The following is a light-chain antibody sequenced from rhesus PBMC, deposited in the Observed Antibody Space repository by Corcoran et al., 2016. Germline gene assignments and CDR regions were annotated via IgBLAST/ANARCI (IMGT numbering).Light chain of an antibody. V-gene: IGKV1-43*02. Sequence: DIQMTQSPSSLSASVGDRVTITCRASQGISTYLNWYQQKPGKGPKRLIYAASSLESGVPSRFSGSGSGTDFTLTISSLQPEDFATYYCLQYNSDPFTFGPGTKLDIK. CDR2: AAS. CDR3: LQYNSDPFT. J-gene: IGKJ3*01. CDR1: QGISTY.